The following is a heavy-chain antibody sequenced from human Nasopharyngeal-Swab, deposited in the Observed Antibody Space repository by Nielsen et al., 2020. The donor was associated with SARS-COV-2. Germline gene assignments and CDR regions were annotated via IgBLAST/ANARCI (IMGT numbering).Heavy chain of an antibody. D-gene: IGHD6-19*01. V-gene: IGHV3-30-3*01. CDR2: ISYDGSNK. J-gene: IGHJ4*02. CDR1: GFTFSSYA. CDR3: ARGSIAVAGTFHFDY. Sequence: GESLKISCAASGFTFSSYAMHWVRQAPGKGLEWVAVISYDGSNKYYADSVKGRFTISRDNSKNTLYLQMNSLRAEDTAVYYCARGSIAVAGTFHFDYWGQGTLVTVSS.